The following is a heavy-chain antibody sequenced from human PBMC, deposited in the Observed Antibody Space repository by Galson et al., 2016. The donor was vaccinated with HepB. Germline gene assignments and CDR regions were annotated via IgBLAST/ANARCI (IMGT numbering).Heavy chain of an antibody. CDR1: GFTFSSYW. CDR3: ARGLVGSGMDV. J-gene: IGHJ6*02. V-gene: IGHV3-20*01. D-gene: IGHD3-10*01. CDR2: INWSGDST. Sequence: SLRLSCAASGFTFSSYWMHWVRQAPGKGLEWVSGINWSGDSTAYADSVKGRFTMYRDDARNSLYLQMSSLRVEDTALYQCARGLVGSGMDVWGQGTTVTVSS.